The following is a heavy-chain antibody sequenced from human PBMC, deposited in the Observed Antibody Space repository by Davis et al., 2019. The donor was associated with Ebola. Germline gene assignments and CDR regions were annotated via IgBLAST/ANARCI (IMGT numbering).Heavy chain of an antibody. D-gene: IGHD5-24*01. CDR3: ARDQKGDGYAGLEY. CDR1: GGSISSHY. J-gene: IGHJ4*02. Sequence: PSETLSLTCTVSGGSISSHYWTWIRQPPGKELEWIAYIQNSASISYSSSLRSRVSVSVDTSKNQFSLRLSSLTAADTAVYYCARDQKGDGYAGLEYWGRGTLVAVSS. CDR2: IQNSASI. V-gene: IGHV4-59*11.